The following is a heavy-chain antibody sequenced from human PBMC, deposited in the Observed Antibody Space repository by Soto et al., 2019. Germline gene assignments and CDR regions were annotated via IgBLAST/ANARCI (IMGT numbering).Heavy chain of an antibody. V-gene: IGHV3-30-3*01. J-gene: IGHJ5*02. Sequence: GGSLRLSCAASGFTFSSYAMHWVRQAPGKGLEWVAVISYDGSNKYYADSVKGRFTISRDNSKNTLYLQMNSLRAEDTAVYYCARGWFDPWGQGTLVTVSS. CDR1: GFTFSSYA. CDR3: ARGWFDP. CDR2: ISYDGSNK.